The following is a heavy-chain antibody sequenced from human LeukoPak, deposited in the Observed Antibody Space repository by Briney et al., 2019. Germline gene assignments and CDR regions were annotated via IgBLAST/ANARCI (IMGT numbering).Heavy chain of an antibody. D-gene: IGHD6-19*01. V-gene: IGHV4-59*01. Sequence: PSETLSLTCTVSGGSISSYYWSWIRQPPGKGLEWIGYIYYSGSTNYNPSLKSRVTISVDTSKNQFSLKLSSVTAADTAMYYCAGGGSGWYYYYYGMDVWGQGTTVTVSS. J-gene: IGHJ6*02. CDR2: IYYSGST. CDR3: AGGGSGWYYYYYGMDV. CDR1: GGSISSYY.